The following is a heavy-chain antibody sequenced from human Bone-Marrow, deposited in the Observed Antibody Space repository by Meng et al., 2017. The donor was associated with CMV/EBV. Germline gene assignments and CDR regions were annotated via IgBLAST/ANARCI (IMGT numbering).Heavy chain of an antibody. J-gene: IGHJ6*02. V-gene: IGHV3-23*01. CDR2: ISGSGGST. CDR1: GFTFSSYA. Sequence: GGSLSLSCSASGFTFSSYAMSWVRQAPGKGLEWVSAISGSGGSTYYADSVKGRFTISRDNSKNTLYLQMNSLRAEDTAVYYCAKDGGDYDFWSGGGDYGMDVWGQGTT. CDR3: AKDGGDYDFWSGGGDYGMDV. D-gene: IGHD3-3*01.